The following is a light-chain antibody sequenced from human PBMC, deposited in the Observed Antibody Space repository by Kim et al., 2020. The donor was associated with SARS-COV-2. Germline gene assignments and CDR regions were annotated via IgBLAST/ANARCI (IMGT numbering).Light chain of an antibody. CDR1: NIGSKS. J-gene: IGLJ3*02. CDR3: QVWNTNSEV. Sequence: SYELTQPPSVSVAPGKTARITCGGNNIGSKSVHWYQQKPGQAPVLVIYYDSDRPSGIPERFSGSNSGNTATLTISRVEAGDEADYYCQVWNTNSEVFGGG. CDR2: YDS. V-gene: IGLV3-21*04.